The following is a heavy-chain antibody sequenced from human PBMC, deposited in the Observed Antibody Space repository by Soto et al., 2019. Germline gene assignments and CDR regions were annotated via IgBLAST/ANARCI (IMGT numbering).Heavy chain of an antibody. J-gene: IGHJ6*02. CDR2: TYYSGNT. V-gene: IGHV4-30-4*01. CDR1: PSSLSSGYYY. Sequence: KSSQTMSLPCSLSPSSLSSGYYYWSWIRQPPRKALQWIRNTYYSGNTYYNPSLKRRLIISIDTYKNQFSLKVGSVTAADAAVYYCASAALYGVDVWGQGATVTVSS. CDR3: ASAALYGVDV. D-gene: IGHD2-15*01.